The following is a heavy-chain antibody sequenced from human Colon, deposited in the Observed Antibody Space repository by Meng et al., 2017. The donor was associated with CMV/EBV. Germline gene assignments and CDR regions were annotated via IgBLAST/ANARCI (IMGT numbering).Heavy chain of an antibody. Sequence: DWRHWVRQGRGKGMVWVARSNSDGSSKSYADSVKGRFTISRDNAKNTLYLQMNSLRAEDTAVYYCEREGQPRYCSGGSCYTEYFQHWGQGTLVTVSS. CDR2: SNSDGSSK. D-gene: IGHD2-15*01. J-gene: IGHJ1*01. CDR3: EREGQPRYCSGGSCYTEYFQH. CDR1: DW. V-gene: IGHV3-74*01.